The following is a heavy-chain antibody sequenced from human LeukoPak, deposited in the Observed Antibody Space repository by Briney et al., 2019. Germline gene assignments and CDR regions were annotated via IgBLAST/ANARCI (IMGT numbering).Heavy chain of an antibody. CDR3: ARTHSGSHGRYFDL. D-gene: IGHD1-26*01. CDR2: IYTSGST. V-gene: IGHV4-4*07. CDR1: GGSISSYY. J-gene: IGHJ2*01. Sequence: PSETLSLTCTVSGGSISSYYWSWIRQPAGKGLEWIGRIYTSGSTNYNPSLKSRVTMSVDTSKNQFSLKLCSVTAADTAVYYCARTHSGSHGRYFDLWGRGTLVTVSS.